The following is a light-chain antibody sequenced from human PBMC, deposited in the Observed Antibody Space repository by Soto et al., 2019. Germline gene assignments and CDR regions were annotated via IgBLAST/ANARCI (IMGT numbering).Light chain of an antibody. V-gene: IGKV3-20*01. J-gene: IGKJ5*01. CDR3: QQYGSSPIT. CDR1: QTVSNSF. Sequence: EIELTQSPCTLSLSPGATATLSCRASQTVSNSFLGWYQQRPGQAPRLLIYGASSRATGIPDRFSGSVSGTDVTLNISRLEPEDGAVYDCQQYGSSPITFGQGTRLEIK. CDR2: GAS.